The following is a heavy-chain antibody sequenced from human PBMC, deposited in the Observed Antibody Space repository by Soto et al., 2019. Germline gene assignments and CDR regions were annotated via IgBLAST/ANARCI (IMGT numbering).Heavy chain of an antibody. CDR3: ARSRGWYVFDY. CDR1: GFTFRSYA. J-gene: IGHJ4*02. Sequence: QVQLVESGGGVVQPGRSLRLSCAASGFTFRSYAMHWVRQAPGKGLEWVAVISYDGSNKYYADSVKGRFTISRDNSKNTLYLQMNSLRAEDTAVYYCARSRGWYVFDYWGQGTLVTVSS. V-gene: IGHV3-30-3*01. CDR2: ISYDGSNK. D-gene: IGHD6-19*01.